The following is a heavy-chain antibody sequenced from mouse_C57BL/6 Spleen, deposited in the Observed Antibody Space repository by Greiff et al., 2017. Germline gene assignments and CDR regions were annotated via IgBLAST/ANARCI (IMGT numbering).Heavy chain of an antibody. Sequence: EVQLQESGPGLVKPSQSLSLTCSVTGYSITSGYYWNWIRQFPGNKLEWMGYISYDGSNNYNPSLKNRISITRDTSKNQFFLKLNSVTTEDTATYYCARSAMVTTRAWVAYWGQGTLVTVSA. D-gene: IGHD2-2*01. V-gene: IGHV3-6*01. CDR2: ISYDGSN. CDR3: ARSAMVTTRAWVAY. J-gene: IGHJ3*01. CDR1: GYSITSGYY.